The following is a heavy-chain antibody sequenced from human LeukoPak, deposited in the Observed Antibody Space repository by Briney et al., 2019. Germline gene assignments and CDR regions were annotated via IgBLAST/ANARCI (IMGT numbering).Heavy chain of an antibody. Sequence: GGSLRLSCVASGFTFSSYSMNWVRQAPGKGLEWVSYISGSSGTIYYADSVKGRFTISRDNAKNSLYLQMNGLRAEDTAVYYCARRSEFGVLYYMDIWGKGTTVTVSS. D-gene: IGHD3-16*01. J-gene: IGHJ6*03. CDR2: ISGSSGTI. V-gene: IGHV3-48*01. CDR3: ARRSEFGVLYYMDI. CDR1: GFTFSSYS.